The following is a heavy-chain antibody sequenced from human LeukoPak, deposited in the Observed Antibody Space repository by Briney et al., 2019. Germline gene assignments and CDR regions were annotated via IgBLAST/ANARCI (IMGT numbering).Heavy chain of an antibody. CDR2: ISSSSSYI. J-gene: IGHJ4*02. V-gene: IGHV3-21*01. CDR1: GGSISSSS. CDR3: ARVRDGYFDY. Sequence: ETLSLTCTVSGGSISSSSYYWGWIRQPPGKGLEWVSSISSSSSYIYYADSVKGRFTISRDNARNSLYLQMNSLRAEDTAVYYCARVRDGYFDYWGQGTLVTVSS. D-gene: IGHD5-24*01.